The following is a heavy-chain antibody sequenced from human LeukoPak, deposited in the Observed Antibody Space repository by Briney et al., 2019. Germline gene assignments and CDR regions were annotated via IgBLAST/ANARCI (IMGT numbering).Heavy chain of an antibody. CDR3: AGEDNSSGYRPFDI. V-gene: IGHV1-2*06. J-gene: IGHJ3*02. Sequence: ASVKVSCKASGYTFTGYYIHWVRQAPGQGLESMGRINPNNGGTNYAQKFQGRVTMTRDMSMSTAYMELSRLRSDDTAVYYCAGEDNSSGYRPFDIWGQGTMVTVPS. CDR1: GYTFTGYY. D-gene: IGHD3-22*01. CDR2: INPNNGGT.